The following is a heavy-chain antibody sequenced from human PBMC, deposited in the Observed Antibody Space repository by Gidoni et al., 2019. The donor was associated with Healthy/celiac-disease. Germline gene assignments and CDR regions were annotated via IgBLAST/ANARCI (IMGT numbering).Heavy chain of an antibody. CDR3: ARFTGTPRNWIDP. J-gene: IGHJ5*02. CDR1: AGSISSNTYF. V-gene: IGHV4-39*01. Sequence: QLQLQESGPGLVKPSDTLSLPCSLSAGSISSNTYFRGWIRPPPGKGLEWLGSIFYSGTTYYNPSLKSRVTVFVDTSKNQFSLKVSSVTAADTGVYYCARFTGTPRNWIDPWGQGTLVTVSS. CDR2: IFYSGTT. D-gene: IGHD1-1*01.